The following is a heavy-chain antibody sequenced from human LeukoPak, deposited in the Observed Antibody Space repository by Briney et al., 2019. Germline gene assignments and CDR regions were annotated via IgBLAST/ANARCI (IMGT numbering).Heavy chain of an antibody. D-gene: IGHD5-12*01. CDR1: GFSFSSYG. J-gene: IGHJ4*02. V-gene: IGHV3-33*01. CDR2: IWYDGSNK. CDR3: ASRGGL. Sequence: GGSLRLSCAASGFSFSSYGMHWVRQAPGKGLEWVAVIWYDGSNKNYADSVKGRFTISRVNSKNMLYLQMNSLRVEDTALYYCASRGGLWGQGTLVTVSS.